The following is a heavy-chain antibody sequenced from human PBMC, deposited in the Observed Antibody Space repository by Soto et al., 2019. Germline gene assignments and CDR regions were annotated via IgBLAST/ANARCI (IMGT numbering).Heavy chain of an antibody. D-gene: IGHD6-13*01. Sequence: SETLSLTCAVYGGSFSDHSWSWIRQPPGKGLEWIGEINRSGSTNYSPSLKSRVTISVDTSKKQFSLNLGSVTAADTAVYYCARGPRSDGLVPIDCWGQGTLVTVSS. J-gene: IGHJ4*02. V-gene: IGHV4-34*01. CDR3: ARGPRSDGLVPIDC. CDR2: INRSGST. CDR1: GGSFSDHS.